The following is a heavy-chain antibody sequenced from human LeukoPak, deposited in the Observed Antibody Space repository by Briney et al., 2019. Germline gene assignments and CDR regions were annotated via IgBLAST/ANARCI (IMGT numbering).Heavy chain of an antibody. CDR2: ISSSGSTI. CDR3: AKDTCSGGSCYSWRGNWFDP. Sequence: GGSLRLSCAASGFTFSSYEMNWVRQAPGKGLEWVSYISSSGSTIYYADSVKGRFTISRDNSNNTLYLQMNSMRAEDTAVYYCAKDTCSGGSCYSWRGNWFDPWGQGTLVTVSS. V-gene: IGHV3-48*03. CDR1: GFTFSSYE. D-gene: IGHD2-15*01. J-gene: IGHJ5*02.